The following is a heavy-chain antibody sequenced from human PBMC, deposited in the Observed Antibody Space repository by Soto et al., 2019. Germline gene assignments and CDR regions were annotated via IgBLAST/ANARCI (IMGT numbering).Heavy chain of an antibody. CDR2: AYWDDDQ. V-gene: IGHV2-5*02. CDR3: AYSLRKMTRFFDY. Sequence: QITLKESGPPLVKPTQTLTLTCTFSGFSLTSSGVGVGWFRQPPGKALEWLAIAYWDDDQRYSPSLKTRLAITNDTSKNQVVLTMTNMDPVDTGTYYCAYSLRKMTRFFDYWGQGSLVTVSS. J-gene: IGHJ4*02. CDR1: GFSLTSSGVG. D-gene: IGHD2-21*02.